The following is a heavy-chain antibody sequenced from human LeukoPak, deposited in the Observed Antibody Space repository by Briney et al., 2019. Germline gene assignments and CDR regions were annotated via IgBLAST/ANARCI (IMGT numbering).Heavy chain of an antibody. CDR2: IYYSGST. D-gene: IGHD3-22*01. CDR1: GGSISSYY. CDR3: ARDNFGVVVVPRLFDP. J-gene: IGHJ5*02. Sequence: SETLSLTCTVSGGSISSYYWSWIRQPPGKGLEWIGYIYYSGSTNYNPSLKSRVTISVDTSKNQFSLKLSSVTAADTAVYYCARDNFGVVVVPRLFDPWGQGTLVTVSS. V-gene: IGHV4-59*12.